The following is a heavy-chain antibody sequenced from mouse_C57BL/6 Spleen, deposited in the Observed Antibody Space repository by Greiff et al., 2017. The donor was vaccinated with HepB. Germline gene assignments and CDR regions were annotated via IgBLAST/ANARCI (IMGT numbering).Heavy chain of an antibody. J-gene: IGHJ3*01. V-gene: IGHV3-6*01. CDR1: GYSITSCYY. CDR3: ASCLYYACDGFAY. CDR2: ISYDGSN. D-gene: IGHD2-1*01. Sequence: ESGPGLVKPSQSLSLTCSVTGYSITSCYYWYWNRQFPGNQLEWMGYISYDGSNNYNPSLKNRVSITRDTSKNQFYLKLNSVTTEDTATYYCASCLYYACDGFAYWGQGTLVTVSA.